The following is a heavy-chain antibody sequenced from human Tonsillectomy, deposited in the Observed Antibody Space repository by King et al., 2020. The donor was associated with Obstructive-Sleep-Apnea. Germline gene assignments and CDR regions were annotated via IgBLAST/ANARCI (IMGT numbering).Heavy chain of an antibody. Sequence: VQLQQWGAGLLKPSETLSLTCAVYGGSFSGYYWSWIRQPPGKGLELIGEINHSGSTNYNPSLKSRVTISVDTSKNQFSLKLSSVTAADTAVYYCARAKGYCSSTSCYPREFDPWGQGTLVTVSS. D-gene: IGHD2-2*01. CDR2: INHSGST. J-gene: IGHJ5*02. V-gene: IGHV4-34*01. CDR1: GGSFSGYY. CDR3: ARAKGYCSSTSCYPREFDP.